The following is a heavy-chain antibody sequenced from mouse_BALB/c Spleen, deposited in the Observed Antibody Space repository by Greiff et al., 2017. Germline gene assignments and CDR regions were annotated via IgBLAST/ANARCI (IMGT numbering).Heavy chain of an antibody. D-gene: IGHD3-2*02. CDR2: ISSGSSTI. CDR3: ARSGGTLDY. CDR1: GFTFSSFG. Sequence: DVQLVESGGGLVQPGGSRKLSCAASGFTFSSFGMHWVRQAPEKGLEWVAYISSGSSTIYYADTVKGRFTISRDNPKNTLFLQMTSLRSEDTAMYYCARSGGTLDYWGQGTTLTVSS. V-gene: IGHV5-17*02. J-gene: IGHJ2*01.